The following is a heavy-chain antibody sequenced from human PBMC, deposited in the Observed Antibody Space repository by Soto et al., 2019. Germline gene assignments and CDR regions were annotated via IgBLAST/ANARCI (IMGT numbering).Heavy chain of an antibody. CDR3: ARDHQYYYDSSGYYSLDAFDI. CDR2: ISAYNGNT. CDR1: GYTFTSYG. Sequence: QVQLVQSGAEVKKPGASVKVSCKASGYTFTSYGISWVRQAPGQGLEWMGWISAYNGNTNYAQKLQGRVTMTTDSSTSTAYMELRSLRSDDTAVYYCARDHQYYYDSSGYYSLDAFDIWGQGTMVTVSS. V-gene: IGHV1-18*04. D-gene: IGHD3-22*01. J-gene: IGHJ3*02.